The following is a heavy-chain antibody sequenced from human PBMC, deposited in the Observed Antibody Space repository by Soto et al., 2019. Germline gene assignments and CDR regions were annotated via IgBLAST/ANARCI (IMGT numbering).Heavy chain of an antibody. CDR2: IKQDGSEK. V-gene: IGHV3-7*03. Sequence: GGSLRLSCAASGFTFSSYWMSWVRQAPGKGLEWVANIKQDGSEKYYVDSVKGRFTISRDNAKNSLYLQMNSLRAEDTAVYYCAREYITMIVAAFDIWGQGTMVTVSS. D-gene: IGHD3-22*01. CDR1: GFTFSSYW. CDR3: AREYITMIVAAFDI. J-gene: IGHJ3*02.